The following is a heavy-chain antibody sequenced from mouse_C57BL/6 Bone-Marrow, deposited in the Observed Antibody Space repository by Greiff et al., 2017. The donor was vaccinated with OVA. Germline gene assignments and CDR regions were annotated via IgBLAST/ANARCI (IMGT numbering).Heavy chain of an antibody. J-gene: IGHJ3*01. CDR1: GFTFSDFY. V-gene: IGHV7-1*01. D-gene: IGHD2-3*01. Sequence: EVMLVESGGGLVQSGRSLRLSCATSGFTFSDFYMEWVRQAPGKGLEWIAASRNKANDYTTEYSASVKGRFIVSRDTSQSILYLQMNALRAEDTAIYYCARDGGYYDAWFAYWGQGTLVTVSA. CDR2: SRNKANDYTT. CDR3: ARDGGYYDAWFAY.